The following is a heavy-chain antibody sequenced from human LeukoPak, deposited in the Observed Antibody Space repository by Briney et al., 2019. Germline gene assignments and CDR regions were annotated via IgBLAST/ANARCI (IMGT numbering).Heavy chain of an antibody. D-gene: IGHD3-10*01. CDR3: ARDLVPPYYGSGSYSDY. CDR2: IISISSYI. Sequence: GGSLRLSCAASGFTFSSYSMNWVRQAPGKGLEWISSIISISSYIYYADLVKGRFTISRDNAKNSLYLQMNSLRAEDTAVYYCARDLVPPYYGSGSYSDYWGQGTLVTVSS. CDR1: GFTFSSYS. V-gene: IGHV3-21*06. J-gene: IGHJ4*02.